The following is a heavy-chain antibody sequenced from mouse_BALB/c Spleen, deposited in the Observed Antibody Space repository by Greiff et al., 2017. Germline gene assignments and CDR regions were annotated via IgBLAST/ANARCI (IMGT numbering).Heavy chain of an antibody. CDR2: ISNGGGST. D-gene: IGHD1-1*01. J-gene: IGHJ4*01. CDR3: ARQRDGSSPYAMDY. V-gene: IGHV5-12-2*01. CDR1: GFTFSSYT. Sequence: EVQGVESGGGLVQPGGSLKLSCAASGFTFSSYTMSWVRQTPEKRLEWVAYISNGGGSTYYPDTVKGRFTISRDNAKNTLYLQMSSLKSEDTAMYYCARQRDGSSPYAMDYWGQGTSVTVSS.